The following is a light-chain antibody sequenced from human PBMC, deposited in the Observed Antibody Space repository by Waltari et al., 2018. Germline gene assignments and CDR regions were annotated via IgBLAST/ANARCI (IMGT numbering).Light chain of an antibody. J-gene: IGLJ3*02. Sequence: QSVLTQPPSVSGAPGQRVTISCTGSGSNIGAGFDVHWYQQLPGTAPKLLVYGNNSRPSGVPDRFSASKSGTSASLAITGLQAEDEADYYCQSYDSSLTGSLVFGGGTKLTVL. CDR3: QSYDSSLTGSLV. CDR1: GSNIGAGFD. CDR2: GNN. V-gene: IGLV1-40*01.